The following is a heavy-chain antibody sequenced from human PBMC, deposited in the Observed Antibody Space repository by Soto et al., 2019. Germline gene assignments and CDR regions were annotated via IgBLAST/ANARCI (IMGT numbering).Heavy chain of an antibody. D-gene: IGHD3-16*01. CDR1: GFTFSSYA. Sequence: EVQLLESGGGLVQPGGSLRLSCAASGFTFSSYAMSWVRQAPGKGLEWVSSISGSGGSTYYADSVKGRFTISRDKSKNTLYLQMNSLRAEDTAVYYCGKEGPWGLRLEIDYWGQGTLVTVSS. J-gene: IGHJ4*02. V-gene: IGHV3-23*01. CDR3: GKEGPWGLRLEIDY. CDR2: ISGSGGST.